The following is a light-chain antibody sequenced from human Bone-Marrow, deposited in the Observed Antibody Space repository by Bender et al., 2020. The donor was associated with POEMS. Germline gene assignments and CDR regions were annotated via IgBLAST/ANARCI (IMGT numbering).Light chain of an antibody. J-gene: IGLJ3*02. CDR2: KDK. V-gene: IGLV1-47*01. CDR3: QSYDNSLGGWV. Sequence: QSVLTQPPSASGTPGQRVTISCSGSSSNIGSNYVYWYQRLSGTAPQLLISKDKQRPSGVPDRFSGSKSGTSASLAITGLQAEDEGDYYCQSYDNSLGGWVFGGGTKLTVL. CDR1: SSNIGSNY.